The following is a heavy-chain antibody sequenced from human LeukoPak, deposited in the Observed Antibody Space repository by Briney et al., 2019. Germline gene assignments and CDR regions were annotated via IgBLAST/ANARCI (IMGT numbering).Heavy chain of an antibody. V-gene: IGHV3-7*05. J-gene: IGHJ4*02. CDR2: IKQDGSEK. CDR1: GFTFSSYV. D-gene: IGHD6-13*01. CDR3: ASRAGYTGSWSAFDY. Sequence: GGSLRLSCAASGFTFSSYVMSWVRQAPGKGLEWVANIKQDGSEKYYVDSVKGRFTISRDNAKNSLYLQMNSLRAEDTAVYYCASRAGYTGSWSAFDYWGQGTLVTVSS.